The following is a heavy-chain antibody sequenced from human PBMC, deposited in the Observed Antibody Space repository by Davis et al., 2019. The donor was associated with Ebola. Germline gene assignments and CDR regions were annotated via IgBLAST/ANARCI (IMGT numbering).Heavy chain of an antibody. CDR3: AQQLGDYGGNALRY. CDR2: IYSGDST. V-gene: IGHV3-66*01. D-gene: IGHD4-23*01. J-gene: IGHJ4*02. Sequence: GESLKISCAASGFTVSSNYMSWVRQAPGKGLEWVSVIYSGDSTYYADSLKGRFTISRDDAKKSLYLQMDSLRAEDTAVYYCAQQLGDYGGNALRYWGQGTLVTVSS. CDR1: GFTVSSNY.